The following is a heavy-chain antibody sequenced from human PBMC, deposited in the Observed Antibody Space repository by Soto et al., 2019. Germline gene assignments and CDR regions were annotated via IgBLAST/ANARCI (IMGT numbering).Heavy chain of an antibody. V-gene: IGHV2-5*02. D-gene: IGHD3-3*01. CDR2: TSWDDDK. J-gene: IGHJ4*02. CDR1: GFSLTTSGVG. CDR3: AHRVLRKVFGVVTTTAIYFDF. Sequence: QITLNESGPTQVNPRQTLTLTCTFSGFSLTTSGVGVGWIRQSPGKAPEWLALTSWDDDKRYSPSLKSRLTTTKDTSKNKVVLTMADLDPEATAPSYCAHRVLRKVFGVVTTTAIYFDFWGQGPPVAVSS.